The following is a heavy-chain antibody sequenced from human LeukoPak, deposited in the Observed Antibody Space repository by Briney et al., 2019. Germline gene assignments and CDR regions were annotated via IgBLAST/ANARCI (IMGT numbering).Heavy chain of an antibody. Sequence: PSETLSLTCAVYGGSFSGYYWSWIRQPPGKGLEWIGEINHSGSTNYNPSLKSRVTISVDTSKNQFSLKLSSVTAADTAVYYCARGRKWLRSFDYWGQGTLVTVSS. CDR1: GGSFSGYY. V-gene: IGHV4-34*01. CDR3: ARGRKWLRSFDY. J-gene: IGHJ4*02. CDR2: INHSGST. D-gene: IGHD5-12*01.